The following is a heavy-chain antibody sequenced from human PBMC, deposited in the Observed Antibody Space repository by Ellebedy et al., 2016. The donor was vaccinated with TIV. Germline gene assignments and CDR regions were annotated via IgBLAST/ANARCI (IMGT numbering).Heavy chain of an antibody. J-gene: IGHJ6*02. CDR1: GYSFTSYW. CDR2: IDPSDSYT. Sequence: KVSCKGSGYSFTSYWISWVRQMPGKGLEWMGRIDPSDSYTNYSPSFQGHVTISADKSISTAYLQWSSLKASDTAMYYCARSLYYGMDVWGQGTTVTVSS. V-gene: IGHV5-10-1*01. CDR3: ARSLYYGMDV.